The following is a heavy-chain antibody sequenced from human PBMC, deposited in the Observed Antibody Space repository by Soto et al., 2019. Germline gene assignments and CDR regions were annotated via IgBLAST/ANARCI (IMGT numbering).Heavy chain of an antibody. J-gene: IGHJ4*02. CDR1: GFTFSNYY. CDR3: ARSYSIGWEFDX. V-gene: IGHV3-11*01. Sequence: GGSLRLSFGASGFTFSNYYMSWIRRAPGKGLEWVSYISSTCRTIYYAYPVKVRLTGSSDNSHNSLSLKLNSLIVEDTAVYYCARSYSIGWEFDXWGQVPQFTVSX. CDR2: ISSTCRTI. D-gene: IGHD6-19*01.